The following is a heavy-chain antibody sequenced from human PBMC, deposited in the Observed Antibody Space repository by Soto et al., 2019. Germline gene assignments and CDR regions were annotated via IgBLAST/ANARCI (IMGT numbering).Heavy chain of an antibody. V-gene: IGHV3-30-3*01. CDR1: GFTFSSYA. D-gene: IGHD3-16*01. CDR2: ISYDGSNK. J-gene: IGHJ4*02. CDR3: ARDRWSRKAPLRPEYFDY. Sequence: PGGSLRLSCAASGFTFSSYAMHWVRQAPGKGLEWVAVISYDGSNKYYADSVKGRFTISRDNSKNTLYLQMNSLRAEDTAVYYCARDRWSRKAPLRPEYFDYWGQGTLVTVSS.